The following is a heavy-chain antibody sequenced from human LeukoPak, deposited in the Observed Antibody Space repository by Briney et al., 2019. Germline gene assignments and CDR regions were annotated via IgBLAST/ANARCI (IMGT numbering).Heavy chain of an antibody. CDR2: LSSSGNA. CDR1: GFSFSDHE. D-gene: IGHD1-26*01. Sequence: GGSLRLSCAASGFSFSDHEMNWVRQAPGKGLEWVSYLSSSGNAYYADSVKGRFTISRDNSKNSLYLQMTSLRADDTAVYYCASGRGSYSPDYWGQGTLVTVSS. J-gene: IGHJ4*02. CDR3: ASGRGSYSPDY. V-gene: IGHV3-48*03.